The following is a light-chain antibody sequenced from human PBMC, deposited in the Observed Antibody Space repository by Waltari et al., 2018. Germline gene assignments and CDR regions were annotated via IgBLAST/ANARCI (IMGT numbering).Light chain of an antibody. V-gene: IGKV3-20*01. CDR1: QSVSSSY. CDR2: GDS. Sequence: EIVLTQSPGTLSLSPGERATLSCRASQSVSSSYVAWYQQKPGQAPRLLISGDSSRATGIPDRFSGSGSGTDFTLTISRLDPEDFAVYYCQQYGSSPPTFGQGTKLEIK. CDR3: QQYGSSPPT. J-gene: IGKJ2*01.